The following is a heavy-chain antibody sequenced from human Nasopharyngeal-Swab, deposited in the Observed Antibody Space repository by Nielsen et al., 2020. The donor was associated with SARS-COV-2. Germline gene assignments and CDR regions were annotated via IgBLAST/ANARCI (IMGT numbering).Heavy chain of an antibody. CDR3: VRDLYDGFDH. CDR1: GFSFDNFP. D-gene: IGHD3-3*01. Sequence: GESLKISCEASGFSFDNFPMNWVRQAPGRGLEWISNIRTSVEGGMFYADSVKGRFTISRDEAKSSLFLQMNSLRVEDTAVYYCVRDLYDGFDHWGQGTLVTVSS. CDR2: IRTSVEGGM. J-gene: IGHJ4*02. V-gene: IGHV3-48*01.